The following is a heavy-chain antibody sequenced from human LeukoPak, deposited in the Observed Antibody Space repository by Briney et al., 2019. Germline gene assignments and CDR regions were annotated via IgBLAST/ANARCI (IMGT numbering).Heavy chain of an antibody. CDR3: ARHQRSGWYNPAFDY. CDR1: GGSFSGYY. D-gene: IGHD6-19*01. CDR2: INHSGST. Sequence: SETLSLTCAVYGGSFSGYYWSWIRQPPGKGLEWIGEINHSGSTNYSPSLKSRVTISVDTSKNQFSLKLSSVTAADTAVYYCARHQRSGWYNPAFDYWGQGTLVTVSS. V-gene: IGHV4-34*01. J-gene: IGHJ4*02.